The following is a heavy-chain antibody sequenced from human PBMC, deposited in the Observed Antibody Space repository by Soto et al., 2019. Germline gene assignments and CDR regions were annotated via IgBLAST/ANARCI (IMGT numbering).Heavy chain of an antibody. Sequence: SETLSLTCAVYGGSFSGYYWSWIRQPPGKGLEWIGEINHSGSTNYNPSLKSRVTISVDTSKNQFSLKLSSVTAADTAVYYCARGRSGSTSWYYFDYWGQGTLVTVSS. CDR3: ARGRSGSTSWYYFDY. CDR1: GGSFSGYY. CDR2: INHSGST. J-gene: IGHJ4*02. V-gene: IGHV4-34*01. D-gene: IGHD2-2*01.